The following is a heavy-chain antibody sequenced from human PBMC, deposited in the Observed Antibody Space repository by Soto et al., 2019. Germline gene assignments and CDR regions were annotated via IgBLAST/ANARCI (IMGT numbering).Heavy chain of an antibody. CDR3: AKDRLPTSGQRFYFDS. Sequence: TGGSLRLSCATSGFTFSTYAMTWFRQVPGRGLQWVSTILPDETGFYTVSVKGLFTISRDNYRGFVYLQMNDLWVEDAAIYYCAKDRLPTSGQRFYFDSWGQGSRVTVS. CDR1: GFTFSTYA. D-gene: IGHD2-15*01. V-gene: IGHV3-23*01. CDR2: ILPDETG. J-gene: IGHJ4*02.